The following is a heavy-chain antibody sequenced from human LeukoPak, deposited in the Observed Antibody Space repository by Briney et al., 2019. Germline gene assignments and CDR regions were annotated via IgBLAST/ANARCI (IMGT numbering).Heavy chain of an antibody. Sequence: PGTSLRLSCAASGFTFSSYAMFWVRQAPGKGLEWVAVLSSDGSNKYYADSVKGRFTISRDNSKNTLYLQMNSLRTEDTAVYYCSREGYYYMDVWGQGTLVTVSS. V-gene: IGHV3-30*04. CDR1: GFTFSSYA. CDR2: LSSDGSNK. CDR3: SREGYYYMDV. J-gene: IGHJ6*03.